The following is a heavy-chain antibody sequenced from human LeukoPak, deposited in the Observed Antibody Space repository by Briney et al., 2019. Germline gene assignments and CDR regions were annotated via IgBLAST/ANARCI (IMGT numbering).Heavy chain of an antibody. CDR1: GFIFSSYS. J-gene: IGHJ6*02. CDR3: ARDWGYYYYYGMDV. CDR2: ISSSSSYI. V-gene: IGHV3-21*01. D-gene: IGHD3-16*01. Sequence: GGSLRLSCAASGFIFSSYSMNWVRQAPGKGLEWVSSISSSSSYIYYADSVKGRFTISRDNAKNSLYLQMNSLRAEDTAVYYCARDWGYYYYYGMDVWGQGTTVTVSS.